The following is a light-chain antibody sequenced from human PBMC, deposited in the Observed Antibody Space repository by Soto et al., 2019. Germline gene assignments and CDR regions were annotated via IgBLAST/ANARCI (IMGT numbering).Light chain of an antibody. CDR1: SSDVGGYNY. J-gene: IGLJ1*01. CDR3: YSYAGSYV. Sequence: QSVLTQPRSVSGSPGQSVTISCTGTSSDVGGYNYVSWYQQHPGKAPKLMIYDASKRPSGVPDRFSGSKSGNTASLTISGLQAEDEADYYCYSYAGSYVFGSGTKVTVL. V-gene: IGLV2-11*01. CDR2: DAS.